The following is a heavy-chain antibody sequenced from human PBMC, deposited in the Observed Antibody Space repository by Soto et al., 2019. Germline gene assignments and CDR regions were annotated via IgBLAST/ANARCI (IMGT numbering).Heavy chain of an antibody. V-gene: IGHV1-18*01. D-gene: IGHD1-7*01. CDR1: GYTFTSYG. CDR3: AREIGLELREMNWFDP. J-gene: IGHJ5*02. CDR2: ISAYNGNT. Sequence: GASVKVSCKASGYTFTSYGSSWVRQAPGQGLEWMGWISAYNGNTNYAQKLQGRVTMTTDTSTSTAYMELGSLRSDDTAVYYCAREIGLELREMNWFDPWGQGTLVTVSS.